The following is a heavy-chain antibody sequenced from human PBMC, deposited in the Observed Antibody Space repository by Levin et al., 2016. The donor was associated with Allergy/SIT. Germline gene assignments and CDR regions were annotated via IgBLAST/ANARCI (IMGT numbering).Heavy chain of an antibody. CDR3: ARVRYSSSWNPIPVWGWFDP. CDR2: INPSGGST. V-gene: IGHV1-46*01. J-gene: IGHJ5*02. D-gene: IGHD6-13*01. Sequence: WVRQAPGQGLEWMGIINPSGGSTSYAQKFQGRVTMTTDTSTSTAYMELRSLRSDGTAVYYCARVRYSSSWNPIPVWGWFDPWGQGTLVTVSS.